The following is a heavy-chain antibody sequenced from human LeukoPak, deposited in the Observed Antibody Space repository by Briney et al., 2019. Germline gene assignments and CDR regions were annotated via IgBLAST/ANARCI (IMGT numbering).Heavy chain of an antibody. V-gene: IGHV1-69*06. CDR2: IIPIFGTA. CDR3: ARDAVATIYSSGPRPPNYYYYMDV. CDR1: GGTFSSYA. D-gene: IGHD5-12*01. J-gene: IGHJ6*03. Sequence: AASVKVSCKASGGTFSSYAISWVRQAPGQGLEWMGGIIPIFGTANYAQKFQGRVTITADKSTSTAYMELSSLRSEDTAVYYCARDAVATIYSSGPRPPNYYYYMDVRGKGTTVTVSS.